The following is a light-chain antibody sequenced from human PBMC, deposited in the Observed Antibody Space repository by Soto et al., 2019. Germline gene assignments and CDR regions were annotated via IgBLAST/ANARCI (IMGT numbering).Light chain of an antibody. V-gene: IGKV3-20*01. CDR2: GAS. CDR1: QSVSSTY. Sequence: EIVLTQSPGTLSLSPGERATLSCRASQSVSSTYLAWYKQKPGQAPRLLIYGASSRATGIPDRFSGSGSGTDFTLTISRLEPEEFAVYYCQRYDISPFPFGQGTKLEIK. CDR3: QRYDISPFP. J-gene: IGKJ2*01.